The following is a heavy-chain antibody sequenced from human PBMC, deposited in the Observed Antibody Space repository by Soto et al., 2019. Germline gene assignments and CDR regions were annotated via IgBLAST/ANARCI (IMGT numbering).Heavy chain of an antibody. Sequence: QVQLQESGPGLVKPSGTLSLTCDVSGGSISSIDWWCWVRQSPGKGLEWVGQMSHSGHTNYNPSLKSRVTISVDMSKNQFSLKLTSVTAADTAVYYCARGVVFIPAALIWFDPWGQGTLVTVSS. CDR1: GGSISSIDW. CDR2: MSHSGHT. D-gene: IGHD2-2*01. CDR3: ARGVVFIPAALIWFDP. V-gene: IGHV4-4*02. J-gene: IGHJ5*02.